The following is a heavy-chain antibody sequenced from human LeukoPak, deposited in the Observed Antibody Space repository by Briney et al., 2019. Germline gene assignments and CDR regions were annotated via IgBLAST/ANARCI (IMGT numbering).Heavy chain of an antibody. Sequence: PSETLSLTCTVSGGSITSFSWSWIRQPAGKGLEWIGRIHSSGSTNYNASLIGRVTMSVDTSKNQFSLTLSSVTAADTAIYYCARRGTSGNYQMLHFDSWGQGILVTVSS. D-gene: IGHD1-7*01. CDR3: ARRGTSGNYQMLHFDS. CDR1: GGSITSFS. V-gene: IGHV4-4*07. J-gene: IGHJ4*02. CDR2: IHSSGST.